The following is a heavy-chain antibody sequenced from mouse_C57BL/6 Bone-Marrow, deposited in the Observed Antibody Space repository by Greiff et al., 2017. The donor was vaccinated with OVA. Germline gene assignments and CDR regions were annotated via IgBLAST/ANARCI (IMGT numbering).Heavy chain of an antibody. D-gene: IGHD1-1*01. CDR3: ASITTVVAEGDY. J-gene: IGHJ2*01. CDR1: GYAFSSSW. Sequence: LVESGPELVKPGASVKISCKASGYAFSSSWMNWVKQRPGKGLEWIGRIYPGDGDTNYNGKFKGKATLTADKSSSTAYMQLSSLTSEDSAVYFCASITTVVAEGDYWGQGTTLTVSS. CDR2: IYPGDGDT. V-gene: IGHV1-82*01.